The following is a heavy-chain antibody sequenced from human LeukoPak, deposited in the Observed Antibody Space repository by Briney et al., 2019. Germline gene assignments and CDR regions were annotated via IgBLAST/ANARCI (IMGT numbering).Heavy chain of an antibody. CDR1: GFTFSSYS. Sequence: GGSLRLSCAASGFTFSSYSMNWVRQAPGKGLEWVSSISSSSSYICYADSVKGRFTISRDNAKNSLYLQMNSLRAEDTAVYYCARDRPSYSSSWYYFDYWGQGTLVTVSS. J-gene: IGHJ4*02. V-gene: IGHV3-21*01. CDR2: ISSSSSYI. CDR3: ARDRPSYSSSWYYFDY. D-gene: IGHD6-13*01.